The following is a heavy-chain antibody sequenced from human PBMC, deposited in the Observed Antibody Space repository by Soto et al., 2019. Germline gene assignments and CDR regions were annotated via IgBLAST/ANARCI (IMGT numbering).Heavy chain of an antibody. J-gene: IGHJ5*02. Sequence: QVQLQASGPGLVKPSETLSLTCTVSGGSISSYYWSWIRQPAGQGLEWIGRISTSGSTTYNPSLKSRVTLSVDTSENQFSLKLSSVTAADTAVYYCARDYGDPLSQGTLVTVSS. CDR1: GGSISSYY. D-gene: IGHD4-17*01. CDR2: ISTSGST. V-gene: IGHV4-4*07. CDR3: ARDYGDP.